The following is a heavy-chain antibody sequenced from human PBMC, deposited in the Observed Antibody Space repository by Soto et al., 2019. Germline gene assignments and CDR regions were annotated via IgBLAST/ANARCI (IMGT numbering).Heavy chain of an antibody. CDR1: GFTFRSFT. D-gene: IGHD6-13*01. CDR3: TGDASRDSSARGWFDP. CDR2: ISSNSAYI. Sequence: GWSLRLSCAASGFTFRSFTMNWVRQAPGKGLEWVSTISSNSAYIYYTDALRGGFTISRDNAKNSLHLQMNSLRAEDTAVYYCTGDASRDSSARGWFDPWGPGTLVTVSS. V-gene: IGHV3-21*01. J-gene: IGHJ5*02.